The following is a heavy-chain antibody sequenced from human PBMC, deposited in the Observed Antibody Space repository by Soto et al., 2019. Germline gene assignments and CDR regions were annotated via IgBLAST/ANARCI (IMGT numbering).Heavy chain of an antibody. D-gene: IGHD6-19*01. CDR1: GFSLSTSEMC. V-gene: IGHV2-70*13. Sequence: SGPTLVNPTQTLTLTCTLSGFSLSTSEMCVAWIRQPPGEALEWLALIDWEDDKYYSSSLKTRLTISKDTAGSQVVLTMANMDPVDTATYYCARMPIESTSGRKEYYPVDSWGQGTTVTVSS. CDR2: IDWEDDK. J-gene: IGHJ6*02. CDR3: ARMPIESTSGRKEYYPVDS.